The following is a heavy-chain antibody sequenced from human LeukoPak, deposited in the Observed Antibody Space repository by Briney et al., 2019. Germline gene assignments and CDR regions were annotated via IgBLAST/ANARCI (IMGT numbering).Heavy chain of an antibody. CDR1: RYTFTSYY. D-gene: IGHD3-10*01. CDR3: ARDLHIDGRPEGRDY. J-gene: IGHJ4*02. V-gene: IGHV1-46*01. CDR2: IDPSGGST. Sequence: ASVKVSCQASRYTFTSYYMHWVRQAPEQGLEWMGIIDPSGGSTTYAQKFQGRVTMTRDTSTSTVYMELSGLRYEDTAVYYCARDLHIDGRPEGRDYWGQGTLVTVSS.